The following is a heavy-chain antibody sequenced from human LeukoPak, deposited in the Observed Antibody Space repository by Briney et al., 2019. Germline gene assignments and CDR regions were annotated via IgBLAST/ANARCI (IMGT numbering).Heavy chain of an antibody. CDR2: ISSSSSYI. V-gene: IGHV3-21*01. J-gene: IGHJ4*02. CDR1: GFTFSSYS. Sequence: GGSLRLSCAASGFTFSSYSMNWVRQAPGKGLEWVSSISSSSSYIYYADSLKGRFTISRDNAKNSLYLQMNSLRAEDTAVYYCARDVGTGELNGVFDYWGQGTLVTVSS. CDR3: ARDVGTGELNGVFDY. D-gene: IGHD7-27*01.